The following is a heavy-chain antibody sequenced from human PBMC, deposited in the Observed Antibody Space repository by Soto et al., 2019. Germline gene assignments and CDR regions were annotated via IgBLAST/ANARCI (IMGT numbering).Heavy chain of an antibody. Sequence: GESLKISCKGSGYSFTSYWIGWVRQMPGKGLEWMGIIYPGDSDTRYSPSSQGQVTISADKSISTAYLQWSSLKASDTAMYYCAREKRIRNYYYYYGMDVWGQGTTVTVSS. J-gene: IGHJ6*02. CDR1: GYSFTSYW. CDR2: IYPGDSDT. CDR3: AREKRIRNYYYYYGMDV. D-gene: IGHD3-16*01. V-gene: IGHV5-51*01.